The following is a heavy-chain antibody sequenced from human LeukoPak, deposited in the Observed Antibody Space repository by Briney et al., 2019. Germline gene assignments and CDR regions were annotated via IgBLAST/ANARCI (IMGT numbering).Heavy chain of an antibody. Sequence: GGSLRLSCAASGFTFSSNSMNWVRQAPGRGLEWVSYNSSSSNTIYYAESVKGRYTISRDNAKNSLFLQMNSLRDEDTAVYYCARGAARGFDYWGQGTLVTVSS. CDR2: NSSSSNTI. CDR1: GFTFSSNS. J-gene: IGHJ4*02. D-gene: IGHD3-16*01. CDR3: ARGAARGFDY. V-gene: IGHV3-48*02.